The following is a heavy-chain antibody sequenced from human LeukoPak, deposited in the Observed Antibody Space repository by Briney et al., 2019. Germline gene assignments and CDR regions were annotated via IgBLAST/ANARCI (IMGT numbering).Heavy chain of an antibody. D-gene: IGHD2-2*01. CDR2: VNQDGSEP. CDR1: GFPFHNYW. J-gene: IGHJ6*03. V-gene: IGHV3-7*01. CDR3: ARAGYCTSNSCYSPNFYYMDV. Sequence: PGGSLRLSCAASGFPFHNYWMTWVRQAPGKGLEWVAHVNQDGSEPHYADSVKARFIISRDNAKNSLFLQMYSLTADDTVVYYCARAGYCTSNSCYSPNFYYMDVWGKGTTVAVSS.